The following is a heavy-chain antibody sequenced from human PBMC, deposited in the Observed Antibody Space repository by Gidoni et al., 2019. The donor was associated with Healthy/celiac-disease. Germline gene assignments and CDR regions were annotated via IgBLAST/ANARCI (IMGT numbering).Heavy chain of an antibody. CDR3: ARAYTFRAHLWFDP. CDR2: IYYSGST. V-gene: IGHV4-59*08. D-gene: IGHD4-4*01. J-gene: IGHJ5*02. Sequence: QVQLQESGPGLVKPSETLSLTCTVSGGSISSYYWSWIRQPPGKGLEWIGYIYYSGSTNYNPSLKSRVTISVDTSKNQFSLKLSSVTAADTAVYYCARAYTFRAHLWFDPWGQGTLVTVSS. CDR1: GGSISSYY.